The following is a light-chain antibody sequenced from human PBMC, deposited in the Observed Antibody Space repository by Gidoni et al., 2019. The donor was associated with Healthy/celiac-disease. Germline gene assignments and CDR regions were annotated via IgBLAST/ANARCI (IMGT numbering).Light chain of an antibody. J-gene: IGKJ4*01. CDR2: DAS. Sequence: EVVLTQSPATLSLSPGERATLSCSASQSVSSYLAWYQQKPGQAPRLLIYDASTRATGIPARFSGSGSGTDFTLTISSLEPEDFAVYYCQQRSNWPPLTFXGXTKVXIK. CDR3: QQRSNWPPLT. V-gene: IGKV3-11*01. CDR1: QSVSSY.